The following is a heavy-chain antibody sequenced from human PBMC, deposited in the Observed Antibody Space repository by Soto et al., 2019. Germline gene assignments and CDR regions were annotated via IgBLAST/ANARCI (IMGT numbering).Heavy chain of an antibody. CDR1: GYTLTELS. Sequence: ASVKVSCKVSGYTLTELSMHWVRQAPGKGLEWMGGFDPEDGETIYAQKFQGRVTMTEDTSTDTAYMELSSLRSEDTAVYYCATLGRVTMVRGLSYGMDVWGQGTTVTVSS. V-gene: IGHV1-24*01. CDR2: FDPEDGET. J-gene: IGHJ6*02. CDR3: ATLGRVTMVRGLSYGMDV. D-gene: IGHD3-10*01.